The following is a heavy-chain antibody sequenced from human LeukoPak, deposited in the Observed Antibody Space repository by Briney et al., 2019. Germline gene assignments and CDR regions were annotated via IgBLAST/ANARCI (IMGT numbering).Heavy chain of an antibody. D-gene: IGHD2-15*01. CDR1: GFTSSIYE. Sequence: PGGSLRLSCAASGFTSSIYEMSWVRQAPGKGLEWLSYMSSRGSTISYADSVKGRFTISRDNAKNSLFLQMNSLRAEDTAVYYCARARTPDYWGQGTLVTVSS. J-gene: IGHJ4*02. CDR2: MSSRGSTI. V-gene: IGHV3-48*03. CDR3: ARARTPDY.